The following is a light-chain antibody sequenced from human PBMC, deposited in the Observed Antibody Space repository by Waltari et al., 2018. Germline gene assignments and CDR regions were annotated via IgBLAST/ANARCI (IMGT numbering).Light chain of an antibody. V-gene: IGLV2-11*01. CDR1: RSDIGNYNY. CDR3: SSYAGSNTFL. J-gene: IGLJ2*01. CDR2: DVS. Sequence: QAALTQPPSVSGSPGQSVTISCTGTRSDIGNYNYVSWYQQHPGKAPKLMVYDVSQRPSGVSDRFSGSKSGNTASLTISGLQAEDEADYYCSSYAGSNTFLFGGGTRLTVL.